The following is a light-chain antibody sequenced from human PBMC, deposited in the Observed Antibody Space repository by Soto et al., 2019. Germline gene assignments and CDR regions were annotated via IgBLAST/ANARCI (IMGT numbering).Light chain of an antibody. CDR2: DVS. Sequence: QSALTQPASVSGSPGQSITISCTGTSSDVGGYNYVSWYQQHPGKAPKLMIYDVSNRPSGVSNRFSGSKSGNTASLTISGFQAEDEADYYCSSYTSSSTLLVFGTGTKVTVL. J-gene: IGLJ1*01. CDR1: SSDVGGYNY. V-gene: IGLV2-14*01. CDR3: SSYTSSSTLLV.